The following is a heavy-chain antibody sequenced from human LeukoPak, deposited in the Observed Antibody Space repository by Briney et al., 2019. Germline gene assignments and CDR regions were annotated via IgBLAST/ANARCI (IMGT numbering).Heavy chain of an antibody. CDR1: GFTFSSYW. D-gene: IGHD3-9*01. CDR3: ATYYDILAGYYNGLDY. CDR2: ISGSGEST. Sequence: GGSLRLSCAASGFTFSSYWMSWVRQAPGKGLEWVSAISGSGESTYYADSVKGRLTISRDNSKNTLHLQMDSLRDEDTAVYYCATYYDILAGYYNGLDYWGQGTLVTVSS. J-gene: IGHJ4*02. V-gene: IGHV3-23*01.